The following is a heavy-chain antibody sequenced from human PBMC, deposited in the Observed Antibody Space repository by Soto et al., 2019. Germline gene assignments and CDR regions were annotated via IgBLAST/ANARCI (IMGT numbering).Heavy chain of an antibody. D-gene: IGHD6-6*01. CDR3: ARGRLAARGYYYYGMDV. CDR1: GGSFSGYY. V-gene: IGHV4-34*01. J-gene: IGHJ6*02. CDR2: INHSGST. Sequence: SETLSLTCAVYGGSFSGYYWSWIRQPPGKGLEWIGEINHSGSTNYNPSLKSRVTISVDTSKNQFSLKLSSVTAADTAVYYCARGRLAARGYYYYGMDVWGQGTTVTVSS.